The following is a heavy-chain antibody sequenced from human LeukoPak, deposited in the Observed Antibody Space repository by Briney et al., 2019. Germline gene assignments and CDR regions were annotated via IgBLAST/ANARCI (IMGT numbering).Heavy chain of an antibody. V-gene: IGHV4-34*01. CDR1: GRSFSGYY. J-gene: IGHJ6*04. CDR2: INHSGST. CDR3: AIGYSSSWSSSPYDYYGMDV. Sequence: PETLSLTRHVYGRSFSGYYWRCIRQPPGKGLEWIGEINHSGSTNYNPTVKSRVTISVDTSKNQSSLKLRSVTAADTAVYYCAIGYSSSWSSSPYDYYGMDVWGEGTTVTVSS. D-gene: IGHD6-13*01.